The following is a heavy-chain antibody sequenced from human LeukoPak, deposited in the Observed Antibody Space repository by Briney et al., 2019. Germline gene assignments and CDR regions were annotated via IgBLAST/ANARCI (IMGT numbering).Heavy chain of an antibody. Sequence: PPETLSLTCAVYGGSFSGYYWSWIRQPAGKGLEWIGRIYTSGSTNYNPSLKSRVTISVDTSKNQFSLKLSSVTAADTAVYYCAREMVVAATLNWFDPWGQGTLVTVSS. D-gene: IGHD2-15*01. CDR3: AREMVVAATLNWFDP. J-gene: IGHJ5*02. CDR1: GGSFSGYY. V-gene: IGHV4-4*07. CDR2: IYTSGST.